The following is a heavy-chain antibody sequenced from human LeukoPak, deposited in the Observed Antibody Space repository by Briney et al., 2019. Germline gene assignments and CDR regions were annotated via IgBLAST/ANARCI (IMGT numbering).Heavy chain of an antibody. V-gene: IGHV4-39*07. Sequence: SETLSLTCTVSGGSISSSSYYWGWTRQPPGKGLEWIGSIYYSGSTYYNPSLKSRVTISVDTSKNQFSLKLSSVTAADTAVYYCASEASCSSTSCYDYWGQGTLVTVSS. CDR2: IYYSGST. D-gene: IGHD2-2*01. CDR3: ASEASCSSTSCYDY. J-gene: IGHJ4*02. CDR1: GGSISSSSYY.